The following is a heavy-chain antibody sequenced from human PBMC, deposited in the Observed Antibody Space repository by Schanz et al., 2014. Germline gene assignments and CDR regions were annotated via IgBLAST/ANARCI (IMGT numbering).Heavy chain of an antibody. CDR1: GFTVSNSY. V-gene: IGHV3-30*02. CDR3: AKDHAGSDILTALGN. J-gene: IGHJ4*02. CDR2: IGYDGSEK. Sequence: VQLVDSGGGLVQPGGSLRLSCAASGFTVSNSYIHWVRQAPGKGLEWVANIGYDGSEKYYVDSVKGRFTISRDNSKNTVNLQMNSLRAEDTAVYYCAKDHAGSDILTALGNWGQGTLVTVSS. D-gene: IGHD3-9*01.